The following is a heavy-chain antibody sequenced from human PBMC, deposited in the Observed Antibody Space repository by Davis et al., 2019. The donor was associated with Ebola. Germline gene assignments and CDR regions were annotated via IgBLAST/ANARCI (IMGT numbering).Heavy chain of an antibody. D-gene: IGHD3-10*01. V-gene: IGHV3-15*01. Sequence: GESLKISCAASGFTFSSYAMSWVRQAPGKGLEWVGRIKSKTDGGTTDYAAPVKGRFTISRDDSKNTLYLQMNSLKTEDTAVYYCTTGLRKGSYWVRDGYYYYYMDVWGKGTTVTVSS. CDR1: GFTFSSYA. CDR3: TTGLRKGSYWVRDGYYYYYMDV. CDR2: IKSKTDGGTT. J-gene: IGHJ6*03.